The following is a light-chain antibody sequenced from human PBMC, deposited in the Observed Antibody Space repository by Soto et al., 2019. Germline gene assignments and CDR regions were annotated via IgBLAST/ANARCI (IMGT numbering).Light chain of an antibody. CDR2: GAS. CDR3: QQYNDWHWT. CDR1: QSVSSN. V-gene: IGKV3-15*01. Sequence: EIVMTQSPATLSVSLGERATLSCRASQSVSSNLAWFQQKPGQAPRLLIYGASTRATGIPARFSGSGSGTEFTLTISSLQSEDFAVYYCQQYNDWHWTFGQGTKVEIK. J-gene: IGKJ1*01.